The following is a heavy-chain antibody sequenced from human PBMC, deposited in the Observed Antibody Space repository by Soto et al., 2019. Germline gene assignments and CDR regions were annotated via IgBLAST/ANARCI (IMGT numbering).Heavy chain of an antibody. D-gene: IGHD1-1*01. Sequence: QPGGSLRLSCAASGFTFSSYAMHWVRQAPGKGLEWVAVISYDGSNKYYADSVKGRFTISRDNSKNTLYLQMNSLRAEDTAVYYCARLETGTRTGNYWGQGTLVTVSS. CDR1: GFTFSSYA. CDR2: ISYDGSNK. J-gene: IGHJ4*02. CDR3: ARLETGTRTGNY. V-gene: IGHV3-30-3*01.